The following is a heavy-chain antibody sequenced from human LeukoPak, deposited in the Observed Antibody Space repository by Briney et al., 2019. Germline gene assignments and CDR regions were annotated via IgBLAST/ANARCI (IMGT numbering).Heavy chain of an antibody. V-gene: IGHV4-61*02. CDR2: IYSSGST. CDR1: GGSISSGSYY. D-gene: IGHD5-12*01. CDR3: RRANLARISVYYYYMDV. Sequence: PSETLSLTCTVSGGSISSGSYYWSWIRQPAGKGLEWIGRIYSSGSTNYNPSLKSRLTISVDTSKTQFSLKLSSVTAAATAVYYWRRANLARISVYYYYMDVWGKGTRSPSP. J-gene: IGHJ6*03.